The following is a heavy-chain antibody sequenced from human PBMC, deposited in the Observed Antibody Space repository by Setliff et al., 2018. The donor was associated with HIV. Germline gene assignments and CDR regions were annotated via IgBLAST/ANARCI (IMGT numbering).Heavy chain of an antibody. CDR2: IVTLNGHT. V-gene: IGHV1-8*02. J-gene: IGHJ6*04. CDR3: ASGKGVRGVIITGGLDV. CDR1: GYTFASYD. D-gene: IGHD3-10*01. Sequence: ASVKVSCKASGYTFASYDISWVRQAPGQGLEWMAWIVTLNGHTRTAPEFQGRVIMTRDTSISTAYMELSSLTSADTAVYYCASGKGVRGVIITGGLDVWGKGTTVTVSS.